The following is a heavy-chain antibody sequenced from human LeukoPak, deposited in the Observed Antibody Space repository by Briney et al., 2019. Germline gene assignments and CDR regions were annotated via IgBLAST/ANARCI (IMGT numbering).Heavy chain of an antibody. V-gene: IGHV4-31*03. J-gene: IGHJ4*02. Sequence: SETLSLTCTVSGGSISSGGYYWSWIRQHPGKGLEWIGYIYYSGSTYYNPSLKSRVTISVDTSKNQFSLKLSSVTAADTAVYYCVRGEWELPLFDYWGQGTLVTVSS. CDR3: VRGEWELPLFDY. CDR2: IYYSGST. D-gene: IGHD1-26*01. CDR1: GGSISSGGYY.